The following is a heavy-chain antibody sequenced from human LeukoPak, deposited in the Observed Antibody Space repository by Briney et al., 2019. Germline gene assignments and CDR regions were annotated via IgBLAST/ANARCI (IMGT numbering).Heavy chain of an antibody. CDR3: ARDFAAYGSGIFQH. Sequence: GRSLRLSCEASGFPFGSHGMHWVRQAPGKGLEWVAFIWYDGSDNYYAESVKGRFTISRDNSKNTLYLQMNSLRAEDTAAYYCARDFAAYGSGIFQHWGQGTLVTVSS. D-gene: IGHD6-19*01. CDR2: IWYDGSDN. V-gene: IGHV3-33*01. CDR1: GFPFGSHG. J-gene: IGHJ1*01.